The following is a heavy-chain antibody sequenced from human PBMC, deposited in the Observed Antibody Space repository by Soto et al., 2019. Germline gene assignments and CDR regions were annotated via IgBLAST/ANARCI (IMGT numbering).Heavy chain of an antibody. CDR2: ISGSGGST. CDR3: AKEGTSGYWRTFQD. J-gene: IGHJ1*01. D-gene: IGHD3-22*01. V-gene: IGHV3-23*01. Sequence: EVQLLESGGGLVQPGGSLRLSCAASGFTFSNYAMSWVRQAPGKGLEWVSGISGSGGSTYYADSVKGRFTISRDNSKNTGYLQMNSLRAEDTAVYYCAKEGTSGYWRTFQDWGQGTLVTVSS. CDR1: GFTFSNYA.